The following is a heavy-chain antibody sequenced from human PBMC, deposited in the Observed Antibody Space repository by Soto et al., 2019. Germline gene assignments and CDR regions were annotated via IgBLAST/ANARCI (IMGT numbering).Heavy chain of an antibody. J-gene: IGHJ4*02. D-gene: IGHD3-16*02. CDR2: ISYSGTT. Sequence: QVQLQESGPGLVKPSETLSLTCTVSGGSITSDYWTWIRQPPGKGLDWIAYISYSGTTNYNPSLKSRVNISVDTSKNQFSLKLSSVTAADTAVYSCARMSGLGEISPYFDHWGQGILVTVSS. V-gene: IGHV4-59*01. CDR3: ARMSGLGEISPYFDH. CDR1: GGSITSDY.